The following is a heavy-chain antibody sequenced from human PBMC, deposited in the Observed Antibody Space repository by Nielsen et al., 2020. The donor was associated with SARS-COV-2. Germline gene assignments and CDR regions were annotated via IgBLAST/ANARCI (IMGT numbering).Heavy chain of an antibody. CDR2: ISGSGGST. CDR3: ARETIDHTSSFFDY. D-gene: IGHD2-2*01. J-gene: IGHJ4*02. Sequence: GESLKISCAASGFTFSSYAMSWVRQAPGKGLEWVSAISGSGGSTYYADSVKGRFTISRDNSKNTAYLQMNSLKLEDTAVYFCARETIDHTSSFFDYWGQGTLVTISS. CDR1: GFTFSSYA. V-gene: IGHV3-23*01.